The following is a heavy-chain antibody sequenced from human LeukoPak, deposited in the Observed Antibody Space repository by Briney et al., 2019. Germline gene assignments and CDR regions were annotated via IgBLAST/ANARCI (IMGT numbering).Heavy chain of an antibody. CDR2: ISGDGRTT. V-gene: IGHV3-43*02. Sequence: QPGGSLRLSCAASGFTFDGYAMLWVRQAPGKGLGWVSLISGDGRTTYYAGSVKGRFTISRDNSKNSLYLQMNSLRTEDTAFYYCPKDIRSSDWLLKYWGLGTLVTVSS. J-gene: IGHJ4*02. CDR1: GFTFDGYA. D-gene: IGHD3-9*01. CDR3: PKDIRSSDWLLKY.